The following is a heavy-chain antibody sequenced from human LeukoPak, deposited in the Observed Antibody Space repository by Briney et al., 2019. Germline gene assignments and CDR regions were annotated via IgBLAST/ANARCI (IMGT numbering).Heavy chain of an antibody. D-gene: IGHD1-14*01. CDR1: GGSISSYY. CDR3: ARDITLGNWFDP. V-gene: IGHV4-59*12. J-gene: IGHJ5*02. Sequence: MTSETLSLTCTVSGGSISSYYWSWIRQPPGKGLEWIGYIYYSGSTNYNSSLKSRVTISVDTSKNQFSLKLSSVTAADTAVYYCARDITLGNWFDPWGQGTLVTVSS. CDR2: IYYSGST.